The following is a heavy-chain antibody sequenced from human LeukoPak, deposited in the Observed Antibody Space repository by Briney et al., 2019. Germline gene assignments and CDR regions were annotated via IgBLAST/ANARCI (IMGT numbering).Heavy chain of an antibody. V-gene: IGHV1-2*02. Sequence: VASVKVSCKASGYTFTGYYVHWVRQAPGQGLEWMGWINPNSGGTNYAQKFQGRVTMTRDTSISTAYMELSRLRSDDTAVYYCAREGPYYYDSSGYPYFDYWGQGTLVTVSS. J-gene: IGHJ4*02. CDR1: GYTFTGYY. D-gene: IGHD3-22*01. CDR3: AREGPYYYDSSGYPYFDY. CDR2: INPNSGGT.